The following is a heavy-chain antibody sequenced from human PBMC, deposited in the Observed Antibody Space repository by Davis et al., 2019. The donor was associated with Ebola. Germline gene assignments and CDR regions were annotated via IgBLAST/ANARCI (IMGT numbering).Heavy chain of an antibody. V-gene: IGHV3-73*01. CDR1: GFTFSGSA. CDR2: IRSKANSYAT. J-gene: IGHJ4*02. D-gene: IGHD6-13*01. CDR3: TGTLIAEAGRGDY. Sequence: GESLKISCAASGFTFSGSAMHWVRQASGKGLEWVGRIRSKANSYATAYAASVTGRFTISRDDSKNTAYLQMNSLKTEDTAVYYCTGTLIAEAGRGDYWGQGTLVTVSS.